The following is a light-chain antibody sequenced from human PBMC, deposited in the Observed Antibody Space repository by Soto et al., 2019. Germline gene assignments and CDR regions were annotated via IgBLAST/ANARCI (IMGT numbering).Light chain of an antibody. J-gene: IGKJ3*01. CDR1: QGISSW. V-gene: IGKV1-5*01. Sequence: IQMTQSPSTLSASVGDRVTLTCRASQGISSWFAWYQQKPGKAPKFLIYDASTLESGVPSRFSGSGSGTEFTLTISRLQPDDFATYYCQQDNSYPFTFGPRTKVDVK. CDR3: QQDNSYPFT. CDR2: DAS.